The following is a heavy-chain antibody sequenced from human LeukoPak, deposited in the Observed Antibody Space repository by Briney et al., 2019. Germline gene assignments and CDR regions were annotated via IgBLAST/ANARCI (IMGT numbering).Heavy chain of an antibody. V-gene: IGHV4-59*11. D-gene: IGHD3-22*01. J-gene: IGHJ4*02. CDR1: GGSISSHY. CDR2: IYYSGTT. Sequence: SETLSLTCTVSGGSISSHYWSWIRQPPGKGLEYIAHIYYSGTTNYNPSLKSRVAISVDTSRTQFSLKLSSVTAADTAVYYCARADYYYDSRAYSYYFDSWGQGTLVTVSS. CDR3: ARADYYYDSRAYSYYFDS.